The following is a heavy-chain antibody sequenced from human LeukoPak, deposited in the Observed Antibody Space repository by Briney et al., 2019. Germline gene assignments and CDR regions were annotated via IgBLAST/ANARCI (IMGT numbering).Heavy chain of an antibody. CDR1: GYAFTGYY. CDR3: ARGRYSSGWQYYYYYYMDV. CDR2: INPNSGGT. D-gene: IGHD6-19*01. Sequence: EASVKVSCKASGYAFTGYYMHWVRQAPGQGLEWMGWINPNSGGTNYAQKFQGRVTMTRDTSISTAYMELSRLRSDDTAVYYCARGRYSSGWQYYYYYYMDVWGKGTTVTISS. V-gene: IGHV1-2*02. J-gene: IGHJ6*03.